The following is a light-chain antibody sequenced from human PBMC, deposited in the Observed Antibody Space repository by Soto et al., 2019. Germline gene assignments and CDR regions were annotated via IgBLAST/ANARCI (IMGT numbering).Light chain of an antibody. Sequence: EIVLTQSPGTLSLSPGERATLSCRASQSVSSSYLAWYQQKPGQAPRLLIYGASSRATGIPDRFSGSGSGTDFTLTISGLEPEDFAVYYCQQYGSSPLYTFGQGTKLEIK. CDR2: GAS. CDR3: QQYGSSPLYT. V-gene: IGKV3-20*01. CDR1: QSVSSSY. J-gene: IGKJ2*01.